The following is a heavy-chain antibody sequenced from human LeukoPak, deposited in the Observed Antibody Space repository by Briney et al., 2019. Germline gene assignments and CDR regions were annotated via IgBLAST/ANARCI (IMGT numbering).Heavy chain of an antibody. J-gene: IGHJ6*02. V-gene: IGHV3-30-3*01. Sequence: PGGSLRLSCAASGFTFGRYAMRWVRQAPGKGLEWLALTSYDGATEFYADSVRGRFTIPRDNSKNTVFLDVNSLRGEDTAVYFCARELVSVTRHDGLDVWGQGTTVIVSS. CDR3: ARELVSVTRHDGLDV. CDR2: TSYDGATE. CDR1: GFTFGRYA. D-gene: IGHD4-17*01.